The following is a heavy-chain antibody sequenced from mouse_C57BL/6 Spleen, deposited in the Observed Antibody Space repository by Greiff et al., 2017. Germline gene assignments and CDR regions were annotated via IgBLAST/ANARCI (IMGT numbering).Heavy chain of an antibody. CDR3: ARSRETRSYSFDY. CDR1: GYTFTSYT. V-gene: IGHV1-4*01. CDR2: INPSSGYT. Sequence: VQLQQSGAELARPGASVKMSCKASGYTFTSYTMHWVKQRPGQGLEWIGYINPSSGYTKYNQKFKDKATLTAVKSSSTAYMQLSSLTSEDSAVYSCARSRETRSYSFDYWGQGTTLTVSS. J-gene: IGHJ2*01. D-gene: IGHD1-3*01.